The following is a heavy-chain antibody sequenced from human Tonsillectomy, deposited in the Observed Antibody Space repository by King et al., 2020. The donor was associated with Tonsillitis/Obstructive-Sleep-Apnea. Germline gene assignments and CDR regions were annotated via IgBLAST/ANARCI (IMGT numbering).Heavy chain of an antibody. CDR1: GGSFSGYY. Sequence: VQLPQWGAGLLKPSETLSLPCAVYGGSFSGYYWSWIRQPPGKGLEWIGEIDHSGSTNYNPSLKSRVTLSVDTSKHLFSLNVHSVTAADTAVYYCARASEAFDIWGQGTMVTVSS. V-gene: IGHV4-34*01. CDR2: IDHSGST. CDR3: ARASEAFDI. J-gene: IGHJ3*02. D-gene: IGHD6-6*01.